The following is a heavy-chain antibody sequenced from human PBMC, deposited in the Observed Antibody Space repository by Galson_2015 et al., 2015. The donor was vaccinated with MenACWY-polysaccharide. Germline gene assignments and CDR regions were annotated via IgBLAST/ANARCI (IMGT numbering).Heavy chain of an antibody. D-gene: IGHD4-17*01. V-gene: IGHV1-46*01. CDR3: ARDLYDYGDYFSAESDY. J-gene: IGHJ4*02. CDR2: INPSGGST. Sequence: SVKVSCKASGYTFTSYYMHWVRQAPGQGLEWMGIINPSGGSTSYAQKFQGRVTMTRDTSTSTVYMELSSLRSEDTAVYCCARDLYDYGDYFSAESDYWGQGTLVTVSS. CDR1: GYTFTSYY.